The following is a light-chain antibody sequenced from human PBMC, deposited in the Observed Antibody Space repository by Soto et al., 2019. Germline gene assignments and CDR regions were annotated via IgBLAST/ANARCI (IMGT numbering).Light chain of an antibody. CDR1: SSDVGGYSY. CDR2: DVS. V-gene: IGLV2-14*03. CDR3: SLYTSRSTLV. Sequence: QSALTQPASVSGSPGQSITISCTGTSSDVGGYSYVSWYQQHPGKAPKLMIYDVSNRPSGVSDRFSGSKSGNTASLTISGLQAEDEADYYCSLYTSRSTLVFGGWTQLTVL. J-gene: IGLJ2*01.